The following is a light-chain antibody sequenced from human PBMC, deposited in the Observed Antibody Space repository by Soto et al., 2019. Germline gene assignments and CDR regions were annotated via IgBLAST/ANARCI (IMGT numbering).Light chain of an antibody. Sequence: QSALTQPRSVSGSPGQSVTISCTGTSSDVGGYNYVSWYQQHPGKAPKLMIYDVNKRPSGVPDRFSGSKSGNTASLTISGLQAEDEADYYCCSYAGTYTFSYVFGTGTKVTVL. V-gene: IGLV2-11*01. J-gene: IGLJ1*01. CDR1: SSDVGGYNY. CDR2: DVN. CDR3: CSYAGTYTFSYV.